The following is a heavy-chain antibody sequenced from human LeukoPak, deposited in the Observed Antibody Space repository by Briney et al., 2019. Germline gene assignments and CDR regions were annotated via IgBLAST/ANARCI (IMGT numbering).Heavy chain of an antibody. D-gene: IGHD3-9*01. CDR2: IKSKTDGGTT. V-gene: IGHV3-15*01. CDR3: TTLYYDILTGYLDYWYFDL. J-gene: IGHJ2*01. CDR1: GFTFSNAW. Sequence: GGSLRLSCAASGFTFSNAWMSWVRQAPGKGLEWVGRIKSKTDGGTTDYAAPVKGRFTISRDDSKNTLYLQMNSLKTEDTAVYYCTTLYYDILTGYLDYWYFDLWGRGTLVTVSS.